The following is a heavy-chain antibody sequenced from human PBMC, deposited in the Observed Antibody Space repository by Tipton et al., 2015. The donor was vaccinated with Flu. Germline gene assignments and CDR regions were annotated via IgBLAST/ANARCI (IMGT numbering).Heavy chain of an antibody. Sequence: TLSLTCAVSGDSISSDYHWGWIRQFPGKGLEWIGTVSRSGSTVYNPSLKSRLTISVDTSKNQFSLRLSSVTAADTAVYYCARHTGDSVRGVIDYWGQGTLVTVSS. D-gene: IGHD3-10*02. CDR2: VSRSGST. J-gene: IGHJ4*02. V-gene: IGHV4-38-2*01. CDR3: ARHTGDSVRGVIDY. CDR1: GDSISSDYH.